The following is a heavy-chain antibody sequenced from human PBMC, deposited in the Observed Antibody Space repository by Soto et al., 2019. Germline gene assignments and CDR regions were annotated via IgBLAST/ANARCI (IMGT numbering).Heavy chain of an antibody. CDR2: ISSDGYDK. Sequence: GGSLRPSCAASRFSFSSFGMHWVRRAPGKGLEWMAVISSDGYDKYYADSVKGRFTISIDNSKNTLYLQMNRLRADDTAVYYCAKPYYYSSSAYYYFDYWGQGTLVTVSS. CDR1: RFSFSSFG. CDR3: AKPYYYSSSAYYYFDY. V-gene: IGHV3-30*18. J-gene: IGHJ4*02. D-gene: IGHD3-22*01.